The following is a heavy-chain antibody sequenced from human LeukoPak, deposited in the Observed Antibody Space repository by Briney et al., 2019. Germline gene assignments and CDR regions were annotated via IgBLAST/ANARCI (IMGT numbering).Heavy chain of an antibody. CDR2: ISYDGSNK. V-gene: IGHV3-30*04. Sequence: GGSLRLSCAASGFTFSSYAMHWVRQAPGKGLEWVAVISYDGSNKYYADSVKGRFTISRDNSKNTLYLQMNSLRAEDTAVYYCARDSVSGYYEYWGQGTLVTVSS. D-gene: IGHD3-22*01. J-gene: IGHJ4*02. CDR3: ARDSVSGYYEY. CDR1: GFTFSSYA.